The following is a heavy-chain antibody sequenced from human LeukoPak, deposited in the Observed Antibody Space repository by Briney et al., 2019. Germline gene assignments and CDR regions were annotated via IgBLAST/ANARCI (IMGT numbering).Heavy chain of an antibody. Sequence: ASVKVSCKVSGYTFTGYYMHWVRQAPGPGLEWMGWINPNSGGTNYAQKFQGRVTMTRDTSISTAYMELSRLRSDDTAVYYCASTRGWGYSSGWYVYWGQGTLVTVSS. V-gene: IGHV1-2*02. CDR1: GYTFTGYY. CDR2: INPNSGGT. D-gene: IGHD6-19*01. J-gene: IGHJ4*02. CDR3: ASTRGWGYSSGWYVY.